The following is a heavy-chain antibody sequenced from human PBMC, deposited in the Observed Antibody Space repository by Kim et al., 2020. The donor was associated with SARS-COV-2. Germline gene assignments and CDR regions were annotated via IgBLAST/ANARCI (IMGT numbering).Heavy chain of an antibody. V-gene: IGHV1-8*01. CDR2: MNPNSGNT. CDR3: AREWGICSSTSCYVLGLSNWFDP. Sequence: ASVKVSCKASGYTFTSYDINWVRQATGQGLEWMGWMNPNSGNTGYAQKFQGRVTMTRNTSISTAYMELSSLRSEDTAVYYCAREWGICSSTSCYVLGLSNWFDPWGQGTLVTVSS. J-gene: IGHJ5*02. CDR1: GYTFTSYD. D-gene: IGHD2-2*01.